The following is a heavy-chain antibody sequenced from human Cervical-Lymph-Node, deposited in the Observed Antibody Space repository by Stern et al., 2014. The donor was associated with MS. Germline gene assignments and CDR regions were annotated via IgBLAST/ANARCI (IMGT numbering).Heavy chain of an antibody. CDR1: GFTFSRYA. Sequence: QVQLVESGGGVVRPGGSLRLSCATSGFTFSRYAVLWVRQAPGKGLEWVAAISYDGSNKFYGDSVKGRFTISRDNSKNTLFLQMNNLRPEDSGFYHCARYRLDGDYVYYYGLDVWGQGTTVTVSS. CDR2: ISYDGSNK. D-gene: IGHD4-17*01. J-gene: IGHJ6*02. CDR3: ARYRLDGDYVYYYGLDV. V-gene: IGHV3-30*04.